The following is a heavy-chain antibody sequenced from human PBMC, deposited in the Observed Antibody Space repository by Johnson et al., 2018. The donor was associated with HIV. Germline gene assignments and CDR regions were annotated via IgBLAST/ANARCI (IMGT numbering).Heavy chain of an antibody. CDR3: ARDLAALNAFDI. Sequence: VQLVESGGGLIQPGGSLRLSCAASGFTVSSNYMSWVRQAPGKGLEWVSAISGSGGSTYYADSVKGRFTISRDNSKNTLYLQMNSLRAEDTAAYYCARDLAALNAFDIWGQGTMVTVSS. J-gene: IGHJ3*02. D-gene: IGHD2-15*01. V-gene: IGHV3-66*03. CDR1: GFTVSSNY. CDR2: SGSGGST.